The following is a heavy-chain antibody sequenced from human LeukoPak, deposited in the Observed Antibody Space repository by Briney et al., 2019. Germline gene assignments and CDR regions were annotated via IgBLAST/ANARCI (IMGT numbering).Heavy chain of an antibody. D-gene: IGHD5-12*01. Sequence: SETLSLTCTVSGGTLSSGSYYWGWIRQPPGKGLEWIGSIYYSGTTYYNPSLKSRVTISVDTSKNQFSLKLSSVTAADTAVYYCARVPVATLAGAFDIWGQGTMVTVSS. J-gene: IGHJ3*02. CDR1: GGTLSSGSYY. CDR3: ARVPVATLAGAFDI. CDR2: IYYSGTT. V-gene: IGHV4-39*07.